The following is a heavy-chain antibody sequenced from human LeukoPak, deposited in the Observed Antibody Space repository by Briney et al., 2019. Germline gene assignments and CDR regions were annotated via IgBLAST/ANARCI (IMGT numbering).Heavy chain of an antibody. CDR3: AVGELSSPHAFDI. V-gene: IGHV4-59*01. J-gene: IGHJ3*02. CDR2: IYYSGST. CDR1: GGSISSYY. D-gene: IGHD3-16*02. Sequence: SETLSLTCTVSGGSISSYYWSWIRQPPGKGLEWIGYIYYSGSTNYNPSLKSRVTISVDTSKNQFSLKLSSVTAADTAVYYCAVGELSSPHAFDIRGQGTMVTVSS.